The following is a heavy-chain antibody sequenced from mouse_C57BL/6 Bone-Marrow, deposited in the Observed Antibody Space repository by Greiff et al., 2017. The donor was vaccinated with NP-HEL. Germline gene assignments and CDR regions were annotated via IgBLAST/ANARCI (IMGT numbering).Heavy chain of an antibody. CDR1: GYSITSGYY. Sequence: EVKVEESGPGLVKPSQSLSLTCSVTGYSITSGYYWNWIRQFPGNKLEWMGYISYDGSNNYNPSLKNRISITRDTSKNQFFLKLNSVTTEDTATYYCAREGDDYWGQGTTLTVSS. J-gene: IGHJ2*01. CDR2: ISYDGSN. CDR3: AREGDDY. V-gene: IGHV3-6*01.